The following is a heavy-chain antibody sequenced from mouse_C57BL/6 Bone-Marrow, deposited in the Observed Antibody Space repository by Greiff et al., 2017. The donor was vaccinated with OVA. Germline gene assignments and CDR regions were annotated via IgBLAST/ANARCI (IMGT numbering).Heavy chain of an antibody. D-gene: IGHD2-3*01. Sequence: QVHVKQSGAELARPGASVKLSCKASGYTFTSYGISWVKQRTGQGLEWIGEIYPRSGNTYYNEKFKGKATLTADKASSTAYMELRSLTSEDSAVYFWARGGWLGSMDYWGQGTSVTVSS. J-gene: IGHJ4*01. V-gene: IGHV1-81*01. CDR2: IYPRSGNT. CDR3: ARGGWLGSMDY. CDR1: GYTFTSYG.